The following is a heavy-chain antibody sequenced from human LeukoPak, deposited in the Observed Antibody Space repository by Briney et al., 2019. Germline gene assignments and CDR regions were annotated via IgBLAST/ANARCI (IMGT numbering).Heavy chain of an antibody. D-gene: IGHD1-20*01. V-gene: IGHV3-7*01. CDR3: ARDVNWNYCDY. J-gene: IGHJ4*01. CDR2: IKQDGSEK. Sequence: GGSLRLSCAASGFTVSSNYMSWVRQAPGKGLEWVANIKQDGSEKYYVDSVKGRFTISRDNAKNSLYLQMNSLRAEDTAVYYCARDVNWNYCDYWGHGTLVTVSS. CDR1: GFTVSSNY.